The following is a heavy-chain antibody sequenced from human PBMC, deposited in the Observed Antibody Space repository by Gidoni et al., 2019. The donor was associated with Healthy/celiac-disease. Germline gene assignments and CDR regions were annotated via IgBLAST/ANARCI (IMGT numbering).Heavy chain of an antibody. V-gene: IGHV5-51*01. D-gene: IGHD2-8*01. Sequence: EVQLVQSGAEVKKPGESLKISCKGAAYSFTSYWIGWVRQMPGEGLEWLGIIFPGDADTRYSPSFQGQVTISADKSISTAYLQWSSRKASDTAMYYCARRPVSSSGYYYGMDVWGQGTTVTVSS. CDR3: ARRPVSSSGYYYGMDV. CDR2: IFPGDADT. J-gene: IGHJ6*02. CDR1: AYSFTSYW.